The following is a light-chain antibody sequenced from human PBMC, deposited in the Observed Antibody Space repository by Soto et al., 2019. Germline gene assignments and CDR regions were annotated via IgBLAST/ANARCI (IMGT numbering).Light chain of an antibody. CDR1: SSDVGYYNY. J-gene: IGLJ2*01. V-gene: IGLV2-14*01. CDR2: EVS. CDR3: SSYTSISTLV. Sequence: QSALTQPASVSGSPGQSITISCTGTSSDVGYYNYVSWYQQHPGKAPKLMIYEVSNRPSGVSNRFSGSKSGDTASLTISGLQAEDEDDYYCSSYTSISTLVFGGGTKLTVL.